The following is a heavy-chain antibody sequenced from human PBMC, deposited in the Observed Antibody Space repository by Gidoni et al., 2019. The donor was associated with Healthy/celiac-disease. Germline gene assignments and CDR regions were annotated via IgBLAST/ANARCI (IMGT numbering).Heavy chain of an antibody. D-gene: IGHD2-15*01. CDR3: ARQPRRSYCTGGPCYLNWLDP. V-gene: IGHV5-51*01. J-gene: IGHJ5*02. CDR2: IWPGASDS. Sequence: EVPLVQSGAEVKRPGESLRSSCTASGYSFTNYWIAWVRQMPGKGLEWLGIIWPGASDSSYRPSFQGQVAISADKSINTAYLQWSSLKASDTAMYYCARQPRRSYCTGGPCYLNWLDPWGQGTLVTVSS. CDR1: GYSFTNYW.